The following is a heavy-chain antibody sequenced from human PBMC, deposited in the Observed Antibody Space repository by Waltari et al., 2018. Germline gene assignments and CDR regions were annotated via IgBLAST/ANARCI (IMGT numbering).Heavy chain of an antibody. J-gene: IGHJ4*02. V-gene: IGHV3-21*01. CDR1: GFTFSSYS. CDR2: ISSSSSYI. Sequence: EVQLVESGGGLVKPGGSLRLSCAASGFTFSSYSMNWVRQAPGKGLEWVSSISSSSSYIYYADAVKGRFTISRDNAKNSLYLQMNSLRAEDTAVYYCARDHLAYDSHHYYFDYWGQGTLVTVSS. CDR3: ARDHLAYDSHHYYFDY. D-gene: IGHD5-12*01.